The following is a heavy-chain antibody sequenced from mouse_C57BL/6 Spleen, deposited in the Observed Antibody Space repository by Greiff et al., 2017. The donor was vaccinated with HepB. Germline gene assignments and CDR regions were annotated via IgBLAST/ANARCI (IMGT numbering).Heavy chain of an antibody. V-gene: IGHV5-16*01. CDR3: ARDPLYYGRRYWYFDV. CDR2: INYDGSST. D-gene: IGHD1-1*01. CDR1: GFTFSDYY. J-gene: IGHJ1*03. Sequence: EVQRVESEGGLVQPGSSMKLSCTASGFTFSDYYMAWVRQVPEKGLEWVANINYDGSSTYYLDSLKSRFIISRDNTKNILYLQMSSLKSEDTATYDCARDPLYYGRRYWYFDVWGTGTTVTVSS.